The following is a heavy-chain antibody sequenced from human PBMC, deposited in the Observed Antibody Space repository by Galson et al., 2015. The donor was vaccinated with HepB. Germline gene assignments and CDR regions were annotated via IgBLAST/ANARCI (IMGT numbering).Heavy chain of an antibody. CDR3: AKDLATVAEN. J-gene: IGHJ4*02. V-gene: IGHV3-53*01. CDR1: GFTVKSKF. Sequence: SLRLSCAASGFTVKSKFMSWVRQAPGKGLEWVSSIWSDGAIYYTDSVKGRFTISRDPSKNALFLQLNSLRAEDTAVYYCAKDLATVAENWGQGTLVTVSS. CDR2: IWSDGAI. D-gene: IGHD4-23*01.